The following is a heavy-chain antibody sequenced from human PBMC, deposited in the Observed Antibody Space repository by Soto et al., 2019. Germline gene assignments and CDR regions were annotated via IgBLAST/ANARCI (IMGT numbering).Heavy chain of an antibody. V-gene: IGHV4-59*01. CDR1: GGSMRNYF. D-gene: IGHD6-13*01. CDR2: IHYSGTT. J-gene: IGHJ4*02. Sequence: ETLSLTCTVSGGSMRNYFWTCIRQPPGKGLEWIGYIHYSGTTSFFPSYNPSLRSRVTISEDTSKNQFSLKLLSVTTADTAVYFCAAGEASSRNLAPYYLDFWGQGTLVTVYS. CDR3: AAGEASSRNLAPYYLDF.